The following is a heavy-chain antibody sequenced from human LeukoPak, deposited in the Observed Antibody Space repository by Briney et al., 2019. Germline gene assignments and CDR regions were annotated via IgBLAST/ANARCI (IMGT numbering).Heavy chain of an antibody. J-gene: IGHJ4*02. D-gene: IGHD1-26*01. Sequence: ASVKVSCKASGYTFTSYGISWVRQAPGQGLEWMGLISAYNGNTNYVQKFQDRITMTTDTSTSTAYLELTSLRSDDTAVYYCARDWGAPHTLNFDSWGQGTLVTVSS. CDR2: ISAYNGNT. CDR3: ARDWGAPHTLNFDS. CDR1: GYTFTSYG. V-gene: IGHV1-18*01.